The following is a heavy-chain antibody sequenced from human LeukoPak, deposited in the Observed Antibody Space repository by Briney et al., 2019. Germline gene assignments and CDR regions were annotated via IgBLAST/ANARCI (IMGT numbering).Heavy chain of an antibody. CDR1: GGSISSGGYY. D-gene: IGHD3-10*01. CDR2: IYYSGST. V-gene: IGHV4-31*03. Sequence: SQTLSLTCPVSGGSISSGGYYWSWIRQHPGKGLEWIGYIYYSGSTYYNPSLKSRVTISVDTSKNQFSLKLSSVTAADTAVYYCAREGTTYYYGSGTPGFDYWGQGTLVTVSS. CDR3: AREGTTYYYGSGTPGFDY. J-gene: IGHJ4*02.